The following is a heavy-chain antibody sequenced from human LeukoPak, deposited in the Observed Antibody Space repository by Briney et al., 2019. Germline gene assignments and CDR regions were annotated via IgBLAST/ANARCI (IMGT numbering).Heavy chain of an antibody. CDR1: GGTFNSYA. CDR2: IIPIFGTA. CDR3: ASDIAVAGTMDDAFDI. V-gene: IGHV1-69*06. D-gene: IGHD6-19*01. J-gene: IGHJ3*02. Sequence: ASVKVSCKASGGTFNSYAISWVRQAPGQGLEWMGGIIPIFGTANYAQKFQGRVTITADKSTSTAYMELSSLRSEDTAVYYCASDIAVAGTMDDAFDIWGQGTMVTVSS.